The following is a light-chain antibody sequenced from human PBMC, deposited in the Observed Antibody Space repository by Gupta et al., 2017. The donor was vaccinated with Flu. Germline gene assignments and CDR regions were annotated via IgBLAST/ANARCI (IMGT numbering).Light chain of an antibody. CDR3: TSDTSSLTLEV. CDR1: SSDVGRYDA. V-gene: IGLV2-14*01. J-gene: IGLJ1*01. Sequence: QTALTQPASVSGSPGPSITISCTGTSSDVGRYDAVSWYQQYPGKAPKLIIYEVTLRPSGVSSRFSGSKSGNTASLTISGLQAEDEADYYCTSDTSSLTLEVFGTGTKVTVL. CDR2: EVT.